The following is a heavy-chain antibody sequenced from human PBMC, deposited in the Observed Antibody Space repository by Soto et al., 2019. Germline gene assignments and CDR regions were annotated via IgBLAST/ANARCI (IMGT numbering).Heavy chain of an antibody. D-gene: IGHD2-15*01. J-gene: IGHJ3*02. V-gene: IGHV4-31*03. Sequence: SETLSLTCTVSVGSISRGGYYWIWIRHHPGKGLEWIGYIYYSGSTYYNPSLKSRVTISVDTSKNQFSLKLSSVTAADTAVYYCARVGRDIVVVVAAYDAFDIWGQGTMVTVSS. CDR3: ARVGRDIVVVVAAYDAFDI. CDR1: VGSISRGGYY. CDR2: IYYSGST.